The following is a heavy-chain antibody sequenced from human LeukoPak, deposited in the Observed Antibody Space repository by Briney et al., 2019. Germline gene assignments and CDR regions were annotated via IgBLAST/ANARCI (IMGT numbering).Heavy chain of an antibody. CDR1: GFTVSSNY. D-gene: IGHD3-22*01. J-gene: IGHJ2*01. Sequence: GGSLRLSCAASGFTVSSNYMSWVRQAPGRGLEWVSVIYSGGSTYYADSVKGRFTISTDNSKNTLYLQMNSLRAEATAVYYCARDADTSGYYYDWYFDLWGRGTLVTVSS. V-gene: IGHV3-66*01. CDR2: IYSGGST. CDR3: ARDADTSGYYYDWYFDL.